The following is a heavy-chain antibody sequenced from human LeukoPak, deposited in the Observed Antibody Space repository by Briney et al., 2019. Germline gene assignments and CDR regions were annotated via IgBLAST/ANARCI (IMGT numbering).Heavy chain of an antibody. CDR2: ISSSSTTI. CDR3: ARPNCGGTYGMDV. D-gene: IGHD2-21*01. V-gene: IGHV3-48*02. Sequence: GGSLRLSCAASGFTFSSYSMIWVRQAPGKGLEWVSYISSSSTTIYYADSVKGRFTISRDNAKNSLYLQMDSLRDEDTAVYYCARPNCGGTYGMDVWGQGTTVTVS. J-gene: IGHJ6*02. CDR1: GFTFSSYS.